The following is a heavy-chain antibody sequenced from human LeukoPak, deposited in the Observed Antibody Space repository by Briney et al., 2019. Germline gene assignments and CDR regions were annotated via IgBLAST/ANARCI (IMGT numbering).Heavy chain of an antibody. D-gene: IGHD4-17*01. CDR1: GYTFTSYD. CDR3: ARDGGDYTLFDY. CDR2: MNPNSGNT. J-gene: IGHJ4*02. Sequence: ASVKVSCKASGYTFTSYDINWVRQATGQGLEWMGWMNPNSGNTGYAQKFQGGVTITRNTSISTAYMELSSLRSEDTAVYYCARDGGDYTLFDYWGQGTLVTVSS. V-gene: IGHV1-8*03.